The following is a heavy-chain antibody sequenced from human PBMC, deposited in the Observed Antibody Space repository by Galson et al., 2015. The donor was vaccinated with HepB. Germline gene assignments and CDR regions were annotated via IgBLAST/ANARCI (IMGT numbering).Heavy chain of an antibody. CDR1: GFSISSLE. CDR2: ISEGGRAI. Sequence: SLRLSCAASGFSISSLEMNWVRQAPGKGLEWVSYISEGGRAIYYADSVKGRFTISRDNAKKSLYLQMNSLRDEDTAIYYCVVAAVRYYFDLWGQGALVIVSA. CDR3: VVAAVRYYFDL. V-gene: IGHV3-48*03. D-gene: IGHD1-26*01. J-gene: IGHJ4*02.